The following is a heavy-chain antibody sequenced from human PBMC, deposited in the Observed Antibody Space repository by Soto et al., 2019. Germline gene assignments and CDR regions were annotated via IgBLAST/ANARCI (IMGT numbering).Heavy chain of an antibody. CDR2: FDPEDGET. D-gene: IGHD3-10*01. CDR3: ATVADYYGSGSYSPNDYYYYGMDV. J-gene: IGHJ6*02. Sequence: ASVKVSCKVSGYTLTELSMHCVRQAPGKGLEWMGGFDPEDGETIYAQKFQGRVTMTEDTSTDTAYMELSSLRSEDTAVYYCATVADYYGSGSYSPNDYYYYGMDVWGQGTTVTVSS. CDR1: GYTLTELS. V-gene: IGHV1-24*01.